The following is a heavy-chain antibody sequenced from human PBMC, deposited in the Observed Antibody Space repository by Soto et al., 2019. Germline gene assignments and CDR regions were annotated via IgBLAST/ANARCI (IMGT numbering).Heavy chain of an antibody. D-gene: IGHD2-15*01. V-gene: IGHV3-15*01. CDR1: GFTFSNAW. J-gene: IGHJ4*02. CDR2: IKSKTDGGTT. Sequence: GGSRRRSWAASGFTFSNAWMSWGREAPGKGLEWVGRIKSKTDGGTTDYAAPVKGRFTISRDDSKNTLYLQMNSLKTEDTAVYYCTTGVSSGAPRWHYFDYWGQGTLVTVSS. CDR3: TTGVSSGAPRWHYFDY.